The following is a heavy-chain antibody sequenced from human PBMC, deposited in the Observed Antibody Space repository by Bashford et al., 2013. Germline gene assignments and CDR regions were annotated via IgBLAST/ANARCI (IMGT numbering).Heavy chain of an antibody. CDR3: ANRQFASRDY. D-gene: IGHD5-24*01. CDR2: MYYSGDT. V-gene: IGHV4-39*01. J-gene: IGHJ4*02. Sequence: SETLSLTCTVSGASISGSSYYWGWIRQPPGKGLEWIGHMYYSGDTYYNPSLKSRVTLSVDTSKNQFSLKLSSVTAADTAVYYCANRQFASRDYWGQGTLVTVSS. CDR1: GASISGSSYY.